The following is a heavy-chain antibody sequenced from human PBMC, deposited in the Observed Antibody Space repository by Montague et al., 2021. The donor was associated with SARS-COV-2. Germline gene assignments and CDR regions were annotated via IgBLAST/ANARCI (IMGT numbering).Heavy chain of an antibody. CDR3: ARDYAYSGYEDFDF. V-gene: IGHV1-18*01. CDR2: ISPKNGGT. Sequence: SVKVSCKASNYNFINYGITWVRQAPGQGLQWMGWISPKNGGTKYAQKFQGRVTMTTDTSTSTAYMELRSLRSDDTAVYYCARDYAYSGYEDFDFWGQGTLVTVSS. CDR1: NYNFINYG. J-gene: IGHJ4*02. D-gene: IGHD5-12*01.